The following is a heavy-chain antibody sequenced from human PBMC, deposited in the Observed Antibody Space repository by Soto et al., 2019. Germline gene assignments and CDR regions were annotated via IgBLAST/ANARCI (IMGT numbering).Heavy chain of an antibody. CDR2: IRGRSKKFAT. D-gene: IGHD4-17*01. CDR1: GFNFSDSA. Sequence: EVQLVESGGGLVQPGGSLKVSCAGLGFNFSDSALHWVRQPSGKGLEWIGRIRGRSKKFATSYATSVRGRFSLSRDVSRNTAYVQMNSLRDDDTGVYFCTARGGDSLQDIWGQGPLVTVSS. CDR3: TARGGDSLQDI. V-gene: IGHV3-73*01. J-gene: IGHJ4*02.